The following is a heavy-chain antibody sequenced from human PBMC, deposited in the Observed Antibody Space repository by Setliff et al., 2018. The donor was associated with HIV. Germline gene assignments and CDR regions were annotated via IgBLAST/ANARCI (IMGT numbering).Heavy chain of an antibody. CDR1: GFTFISYA. V-gene: IGHV3-23*01. J-gene: IGHJ4*02. CDR3: MRGTGSPPFEY. Sequence: PGGSLRLSCQGSGFTFISYAMNWVRQAPGKGLEWVSTISGSGGGTNYADSVKGRFIISRDNSKNTMYLQMNSLRIEDTAIYYCMRGTGSPPFEYWGQGTLVTVSS. CDR2: ISGSGGGT. D-gene: IGHD4-17*01.